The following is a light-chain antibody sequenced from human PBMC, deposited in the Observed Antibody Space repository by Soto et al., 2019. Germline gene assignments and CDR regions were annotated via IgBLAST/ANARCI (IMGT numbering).Light chain of an antibody. Sequence: EIVLTQSPGTLSLSPGERATLSCRVSQSVSSSYLAWYQQKPGQAPRLLIYGASSRATGIPDRFSGSGSGPDFTLPISRLEPEDFAVYYCQQYGSSPPITFGQGTRLEIK. J-gene: IGKJ5*01. CDR1: QSVSSSY. CDR2: GAS. V-gene: IGKV3-20*01. CDR3: QQYGSSPPIT.